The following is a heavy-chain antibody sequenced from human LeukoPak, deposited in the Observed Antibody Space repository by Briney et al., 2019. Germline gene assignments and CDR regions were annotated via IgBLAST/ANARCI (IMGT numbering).Heavy chain of an antibody. D-gene: IGHD2-21*02. V-gene: IGHV4-34*01. CDR3: ARIDCGGDRYRDLPRYNWFDP. J-gene: IGHJ5*02. Sequence: SETLSLTCAVYGGSFSGYYWSWIRQPPGKGLEWIGEINHSGSTNYNPSLKSRVTISVDTSKNQFSLKLSSVTAADTAVYYCARIDCGGDRYRDLPRYNWFDPWGQGTLVTVSS. CDR2: INHSGST. CDR1: GGSFSGYY.